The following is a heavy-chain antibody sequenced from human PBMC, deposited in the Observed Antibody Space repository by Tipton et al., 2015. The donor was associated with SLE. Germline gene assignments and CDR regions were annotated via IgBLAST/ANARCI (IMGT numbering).Heavy chain of an antibody. Sequence: SLRLSCAASGFAFDAYAMYWVRQVPGKGLEWVSGIDRNSGIISYADSVKGRFTISRDNAKKSLHLQMNSLRAEDTGVYYCATMSGMSGPEAFDVWGQGTMVTVSS. CDR2: IDRNSGII. CDR1: GFAFDAYA. D-gene: IGHD3-10*02. J-gene: IGHJ3*01. CDR3: ATMSGMSGPEAFDV. V-gene: IGHV3-9*01.